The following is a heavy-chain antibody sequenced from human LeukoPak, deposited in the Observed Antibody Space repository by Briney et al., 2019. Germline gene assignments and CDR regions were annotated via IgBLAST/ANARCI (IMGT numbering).Heavy chain of an antibody. V-gene: IGHV1-69*01. CDR3: AGSLKFITMIPHY. Sequence: SVKVSCKASGGTFSSYAISWVRQAPGQGLEWMGGIIPIFGTANYAQKFQGRVTITADESTSTANMELSSLRSEDTAVFYCAGSLKFITMIPHYWGQGTLVTVSS. J-gene: IGHJ4*02. CDR1: GGTFSSYA. CDR2: IIPIFGTA. D-gene: IGHD3-22*01.